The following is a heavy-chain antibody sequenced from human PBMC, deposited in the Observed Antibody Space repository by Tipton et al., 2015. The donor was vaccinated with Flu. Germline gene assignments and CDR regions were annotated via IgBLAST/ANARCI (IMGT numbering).Heavy chain of an antibody. J-gene: IGHJ6*02. V-gene: IGHV3-7*01. CDR2: IKQDESKK. CDR3: ARGMGHEGTIILTLDV. CDR1: GFTFSAYW. D-gene: IGHD3-10*01. Sequence: SLRLSCAASGFTFSAYWMTWVRQAPGKGLEWVANIKQDESKKYYVDSVKGRFTISRDNAKNSLYLQMNSLRAEDTAIYYCARGMGHEGTIILTLDVWGQGTTVTVSS.